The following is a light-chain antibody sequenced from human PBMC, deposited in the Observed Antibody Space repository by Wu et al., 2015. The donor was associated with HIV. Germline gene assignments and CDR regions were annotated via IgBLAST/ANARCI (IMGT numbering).Light chain of an antibody. CDR2: ATS. Sequence: DIQMTQSPSSVSASVGGRVTITCRASQGINTWLAWYQQKPGKAPKLLIYATSSLQSGVPSRFSGSGSGSDFTLTISRLQPEDFATYYCQQANTFPRTFGQGTRLEIK. V-gene: IGKV1-12*01. CDR3: QQANTFPRT. J-gene: IGKJ5*01. CDR1: QGINTW.